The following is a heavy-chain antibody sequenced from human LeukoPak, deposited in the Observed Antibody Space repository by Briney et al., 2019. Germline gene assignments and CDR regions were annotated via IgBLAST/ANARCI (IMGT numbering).Heavy chain of an antibody. CDR2: ISHDGSKK. CDR1: GFTFSSYG. CDR3: AKWDYAGMTRAFDI. Sequence: GGSLRLSCAASGFTFSSYGTHWVRQAPGKGLEWLAAISHDGSKKYYADSVNGRFTISRDNSKNTLWLQMNSLRAEDTAVYYCAKWDYAGMTRAFDIWGQGTLVTFSS. D-gene: IGHD3-16*01. J-gene: IGHJ3*02. V-gene: IGHV3-30*18.